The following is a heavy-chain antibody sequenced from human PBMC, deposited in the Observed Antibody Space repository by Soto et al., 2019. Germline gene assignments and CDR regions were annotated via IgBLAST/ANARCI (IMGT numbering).Heavy chain of an antibody. CDR3: ARVTLEGGHDAFDI. V-gene: IGHV1-69*13. J-gene: IGHJ3*02. CDR2: IIPIFGTA. CDR1: GGTFSSYA. D-gene: IGHD1-1*01. Sequence: SVKVSCKASGGTFSSYAISWVRQAPGQGLEWMGGIIPIFGTANYAQKFQGRVTITADESTSTAHMELSSLRSEDTAVYYCARVTLEGGHDAFDIWGQGTMVTVSS.